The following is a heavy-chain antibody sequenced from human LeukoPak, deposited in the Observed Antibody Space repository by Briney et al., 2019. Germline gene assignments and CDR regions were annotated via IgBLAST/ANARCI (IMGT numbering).Heavy chain of an antibody. CDR1: GGSISSSNYY. CDR2: IYYVGTT. Sequence: SETLSLTCTVSGGSISSSNYYWGWIRQPPGQGLEWIGSIYYVGTTYYNPSLKSRVTISVDTSKNQFSLKLSSVTAADTAVYYCARVYYDSSGYYPNYYYYYMDVWGKGTTVTVSS. J-gene: IGHJ6*03. D-gene: IGHD3-22*01. CDR3: ARVYYDSSGYYPNYYYYYMDV. V-gene: IGHV4-39*07.